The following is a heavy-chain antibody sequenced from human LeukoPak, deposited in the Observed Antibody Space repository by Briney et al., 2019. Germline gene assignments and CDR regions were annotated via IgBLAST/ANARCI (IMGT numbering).Heavy chain of an antibody. V-gene: IGHV4-59*01. Sequence: SETLSLTCTVAGGSISSDYWSWIRQPPGKGLEWIGYIYYRGSTNSNPSLKSRVTISVDTSKTQFSLKLSSVTAADTAVYYCARGAFGINWFDPWGQGTLVTVSS. CDR2: IYYRGST. CDR3: ARGAFGINWFDP. D-gene: IGHD3-10*01. CDR1: GGSISSDY. J-gene: IGHJ5*02.